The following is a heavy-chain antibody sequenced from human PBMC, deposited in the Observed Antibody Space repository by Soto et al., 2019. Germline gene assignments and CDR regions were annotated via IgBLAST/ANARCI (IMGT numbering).Heavy chain of an antibody. CDR3: ARVYYESRGPTKYRAFDF. J-gene: IGHJ3*01. CDR2: IKQDGGEE. CDR1: GFIFSDYS. D-gene: IGHD3-22*01. V-gene: IGHV3-7*01. Sequence: GGSLRLSCAASGFIFSDYSMSWVRQSPGKGLEGVANIKQDGGEEDYVDSVKGRLTISRDNAKNSLYLQMNSLRAEDTAVYYCARVYYESRGPTKYRAFDFWGQGTMGTVS.